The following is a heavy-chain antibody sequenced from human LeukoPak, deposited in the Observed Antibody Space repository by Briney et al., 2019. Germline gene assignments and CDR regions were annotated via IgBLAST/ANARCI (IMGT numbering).Heavy chain of an antibody. J-gene: IGHJ3*01. CDR1: GFTFSSYG. CDR2: IWYDGSNK. CDR3: AKPPQAGDAFDV. Sequence: GGSLRLSCAASGFTFSSYGMHWVRQAPGKGLEWVVVIWYDGSNKYYADSVKGRFTISRDNSKNTLYLQMNSLRAEDTAVYYCAKPPQAGDAFDVWGQGTMVTVSS. V-gene: IGHV3-33*06.